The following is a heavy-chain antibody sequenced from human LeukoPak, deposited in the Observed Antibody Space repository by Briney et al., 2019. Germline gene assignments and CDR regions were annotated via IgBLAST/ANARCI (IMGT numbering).Heavy chain of an antibody. J-gene: IGHJ4*02. CDR1: GGTFSSYA. CDR3: ARGASDCSSTCCYSDPLDY. V-gene: IGHV1-69*05. CDR2: IIPIFGTA. Sequence: SVKVSCKASGGTFSSYAISWVRQAPGQGLEWMGGIIPIFGTANYAQKFQGRVTITTDESTSTAYMELSSLRSEDTAVYYCARGASDCSSTCCYSDPLDYWGQGTLVTVSS. D-gene: IGHD2-2*01.